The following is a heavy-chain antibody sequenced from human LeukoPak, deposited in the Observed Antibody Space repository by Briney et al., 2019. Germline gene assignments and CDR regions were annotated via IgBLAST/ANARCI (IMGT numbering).Heavy chain of an antibody. Sequence: GGSLRLSCAASGLTFSNYGMHWVRQAPGKGLEWVAFIRWDGIIKYYADSVKGRFTISRDTSKNTLYLQMNSLRAEDTAVYYCARSKSYDSSGYYFDYWGQGTLVTVSS. CDR2: IRWDGIIK. D-gene: IGHD3-22*01. V-gene: IGHV3-30*02. CDR1: GLTFSNYG. CDR3: ARSKSYDSSGYYFDY. J-gene: IGHJ4*02.